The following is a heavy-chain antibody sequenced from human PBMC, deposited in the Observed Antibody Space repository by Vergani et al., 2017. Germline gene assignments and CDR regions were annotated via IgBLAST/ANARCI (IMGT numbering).Heavy chain of an antibody. CDR1: GYTFTSYA. CDR2: INAGNGNT. CDR3: ARDELPYSSSSGNWFDP. Sequence: QVQLVQSGAEVKEPGASVKVSCKASGYTFTSYALHWVRQAPGQRLEWMGWINAGNGNTKYSQKFQVRVTITRDTSASTAYMELSSLRSEDTAVYYCARDELPYSSSSGNWFDPWGQGTLVTVSS. V-gene: IGHV1-3*01. D-gene: IGHD6-6*01. J-gene: IGHJ5*02.